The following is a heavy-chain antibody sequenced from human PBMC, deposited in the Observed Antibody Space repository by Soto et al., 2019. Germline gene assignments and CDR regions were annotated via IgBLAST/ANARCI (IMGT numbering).Heavy chain of an antibody. J-gene: IGHJ4*02. CDR3: ARDQGSHPGD. Sequence: QVQLQESGPGLVRPSGTVSLTCAVSGGSISNGDWWSWVRQPPGKGLEWIGEIHHSGSTNYNPTLKSRVTMSVVPAKTLLSFTLRSVSAADTDFYYCARDQGSHPGDWGQGTLVSVSS. V-gene: IGHV4-4*02. D-gene: IGHD6-13*01. CDR1: GGSISNGDW. CDR2: IHHSGST.